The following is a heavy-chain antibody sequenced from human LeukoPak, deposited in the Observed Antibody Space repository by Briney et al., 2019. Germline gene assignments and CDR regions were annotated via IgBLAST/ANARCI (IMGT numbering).Heavy chain of an antibody. V-gene: IGHV4-4*02. Sequence: SGTLSLTCVVSGDSISSSNWWSWVRQPPGKGLEWIGEIYHSGSTKYSPSLKNRLTISLDKSRNQFSLKLTSVTAADTAVYYCAAHSGGSNFDYWGQGTLVTVSS. J-gene: IGHJ4*02. CDR3: AAHSGGSNFDY. CDR1: GDSISSSNW. CDR2: IYHSGST. D-gene: IGHD1-26*01.